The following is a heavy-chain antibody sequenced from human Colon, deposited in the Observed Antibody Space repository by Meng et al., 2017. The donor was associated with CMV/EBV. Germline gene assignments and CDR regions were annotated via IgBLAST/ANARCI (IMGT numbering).Heavy chain of an antibody. J-gene: IGHJ3*02. V-gene: IGHV1-18*01. Sequence: ASVKVSCKASGYTFTSYGISWVRQAPGQGLEWMGWISAYNGNTNYAQKLQGRVTMTTDTSTSTAYMELRSLRSDDTGVYYCAQVETDYYDLVSGYRNVPIGNIWGQGTMVTVSS. D-gene: IGHD3-3*01. CDR3: AQVETDYYDLVSGYRNVPIGNI. CDR1: GYTFTSYG. CDR2: ISAYNGNT.